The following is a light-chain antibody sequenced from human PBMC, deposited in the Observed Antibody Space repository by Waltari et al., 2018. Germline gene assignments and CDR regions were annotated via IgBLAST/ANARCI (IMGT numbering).Light chain of an antibody. Sequence: EIVMTQSPATLSVSPGERATLSCRASQSVSSNLAWYQQKPGQAPRLPIYGASTRATGIPARFSGSGSGKEFTLTISSLQSEDFAVYYCQQYNNWITFGQGTRLEIK. J-gene: IGKJ5*01. V-gene: IGKV3-15*01. CDR3: QQYNNWIT. CDR2: GAS. CDR1: QSVSSN.